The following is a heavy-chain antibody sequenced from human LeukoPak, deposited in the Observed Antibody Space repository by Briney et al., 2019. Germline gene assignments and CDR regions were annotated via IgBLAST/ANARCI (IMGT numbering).Heavy chain of an antibody. CDR3: ARGRCSGGSCYHNFDY. V-gene: IGHV1-18*01. J-gene: IGHJ4*02. D-gene: IGHD2-15*01. CDR2: ISAYNGNT. CDR1: GYTFTSYG. Sequence: ASVKVSCKASGYTFTSYGISWVRQAPGQGLEWMGWISAYNGNTNYAQKLQGRVTMTTDTSTSTAYMELRSLRSDDTAVYYCARGRCSGGSCYHNFDYWGQGTLVTVSS.